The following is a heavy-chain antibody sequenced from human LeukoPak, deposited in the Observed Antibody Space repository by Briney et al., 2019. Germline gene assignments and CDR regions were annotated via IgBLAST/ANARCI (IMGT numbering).Heavy chain of an antibody. Sequence: GGSLRLSCAASGFTFSSYAMHWVRQAPGKGLEWVAVISYDGSNKYYADSVKGRFTISRDNSKNTLYLQMNSLRSEDTAVYYCARVQQQLVLGYFQHWGQGTLVTVSS. J-gene: IGHJ1*01. D-gene: IGHD6-13*01. V-gene: IGHV3-30-3*01. CDR2: ISYDGSNK. CDR1: GFTFSSYA. CDR3: ARVQQQLVLGYFQH.